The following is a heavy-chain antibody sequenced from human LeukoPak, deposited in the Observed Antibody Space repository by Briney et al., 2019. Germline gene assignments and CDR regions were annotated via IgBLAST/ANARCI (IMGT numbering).Heavy chain of an antibody. CDR3: ARHGAAAALYYFDY. CDR2: IYYSGST. J-gene: IGHJ4*02. CDR1: GGSISSSSYY. V-gene: IGHV4-39*01. D-gene: IGHD6-13*01. Sequence: SETLSLTCTVSGGSISSSSYYWGWIRQPPGKGLEWIGSIYYSGSTYYNPSLKSRVTISVDTSKNQFSLKLSSVTAADTAVYYCARHGAAAALYYFDYWGQGTLVTVSS.